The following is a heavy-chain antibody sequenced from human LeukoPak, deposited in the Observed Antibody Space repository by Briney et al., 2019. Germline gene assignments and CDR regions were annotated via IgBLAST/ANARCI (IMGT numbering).Heavy chain of an antibody. J-gene: IGHJ6*03. D-gene: IGHD6-13*01. V-gene: IGHV3-21*01. CDR2: ISSSSSYI. Sequence: GGSLRLSCAASGFTFSSYSMNWVRQAPGKGLEWVSSISSSSSYIYYADSVKGRFTISRDNAKNSLYLQMNSLRAEDTAVYYCASSGYSSSWYRYYYYMDVWGKGTTVTISS. CDR3: ASSGYSSSWYRYYYYMDV. CDR1: GFTFSSYS.